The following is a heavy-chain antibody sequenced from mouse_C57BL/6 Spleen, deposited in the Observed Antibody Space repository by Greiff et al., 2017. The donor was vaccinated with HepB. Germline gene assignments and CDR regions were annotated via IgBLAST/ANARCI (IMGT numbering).Heavy chain of an antibody. Sequence: QVQLQQSGPELVKPGASVKISCKASGYAFSSSWMNWVKQRPGKGLEWIGRIYPGDGDTNYNGKFKGKATLTADKSSSTAYMQLSSLTSEDSAVYFCAREGYDGSFDYWGQGTTLTVSS. J-gene: IGHJ2*01. V-gene: IGHV1-82*01. CDR3: AREGYDGSFDY. CDR1: GYAFSSSW. CDR2: IYPGDGDT. D-gene: IGHD2-3*01.